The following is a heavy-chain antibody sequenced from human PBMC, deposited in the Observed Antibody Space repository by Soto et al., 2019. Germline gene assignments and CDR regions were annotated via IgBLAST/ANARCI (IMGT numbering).Heavy chain of an antibody. D-gene: IGHD6-19*01. V-gene: IGHV3-23*01. CDR3: AKRDAVGPIRIHRFLVDY. CDR1: GFTFRNYA. Sequence: EVQLLESGGGLVQPGGALTLSCAVSGFTFRNYAMSWVRQAPGKGLEWVSGITESGDSTDYADSVKGRFTISRDNSKNTLYLQMNSLRAEDTAVYYCAKRDAVGPIRIHRFLVDYWVQGTLVTVSS. J-gene: IGHJ4*02. CDR2: ITESGDST.